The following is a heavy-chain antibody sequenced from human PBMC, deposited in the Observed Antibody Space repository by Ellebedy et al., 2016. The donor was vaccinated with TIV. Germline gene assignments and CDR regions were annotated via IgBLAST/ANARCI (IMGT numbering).Heavy chain of an antibody. D-gene: IGHD3-10*01. CDR2: INSDGSTT. J-gene: IGHJ4*02. Sequence: GESLKISCAASGFTFSRRWMHWVRQAPGKGLVWVSHINSDGSTTTYADSVKGRFTISRDNARYMVFLQMNSLRAEDTAVYYCARDTLLPATTGLDYWGPGTLVTVSS. CDR3: ARDTLLPATTGLDY. V-gene: IGHV3-74*01. CDR1: GFTFSRRW.